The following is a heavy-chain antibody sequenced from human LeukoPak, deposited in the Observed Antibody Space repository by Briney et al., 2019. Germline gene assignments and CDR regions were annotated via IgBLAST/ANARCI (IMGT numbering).Heavy chain of an antibody. D-gene: IGHD4-17*01. CDR2: IHNTGRT. CDR1: GGSISSGSNY. Sequence: SETLSLTCTVSGGSISSGSNYWGWIRQQPGKGLEWVGYIHNTGRTDYNPSLKSRVIISVDTSKNRFSLRLSSVTAADTALYYCARKNDYGDSYYMDVWGKGTTVTVSS. J-gene: IGHJ6*03. V-gene: IGHV4-31*03. CDR3: ARKNDYGDSYYMDV.